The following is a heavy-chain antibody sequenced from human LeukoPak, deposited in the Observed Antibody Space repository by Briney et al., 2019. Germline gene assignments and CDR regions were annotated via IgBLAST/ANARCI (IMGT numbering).Heavy chain of an antibody. CDR3: ARDQAMARGVIDAFDM. Sequence: PGGSLRLSCAASGFTFSSYSMNWVRQAPGKGLEWVSSISSSSSYIYYADSVKGRFTISRDNAKNSLYLQMNSLRAEDTAVYYCARDQAMARGVIDAFDMWGQGTMVTVSS. CDR2: ISSSSSYI. D-gene: IGHD3-10*01. J-gene: IGHJ3*02. CDR1: GFTFSSYS. V-gene: IGHV3-21*01.